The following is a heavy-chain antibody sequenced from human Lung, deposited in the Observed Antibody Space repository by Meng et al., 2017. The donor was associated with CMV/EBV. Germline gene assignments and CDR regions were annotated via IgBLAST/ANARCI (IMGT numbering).Heavy chain of an antibody. V-gene: IGHV3-30*02. CDR1: GFTFSSYA. CDR2: IRFGGTNK. CDR3: AKRGDSSGTYAMDV. D-gene: IGHD3-22*01. Sequence: GGSLRLXXAASGFTFSSYAMHWVRQAPGKGLEWVANIRFGGTNKYHADSVKGRFTISRDNSKNTLYLQMNSLRAEDTAVYYCAKRGDSSGTYAMDVWGQGTXVTVSS. J-gene: IGHJ6*02.